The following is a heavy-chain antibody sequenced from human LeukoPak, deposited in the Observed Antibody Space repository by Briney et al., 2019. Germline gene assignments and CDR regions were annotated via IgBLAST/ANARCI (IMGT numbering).Heavy chain of an antibody. V-gene: IGHV3-21*01. CDR2: ISSSSYI. CDR1: GFTFSSYS. CDR3: ARDLGPAAIFGY. J-gene: IGHJ4*02. D-gene: IGHD2-2*01. Sequence: PGGSLRLSCAASGFTFSSYSMNWVRQAPGKGLEWVSSISSSSYIYYADSVKGRFTISRDNAKNSLYLQMNSLRAEDTAVYYCARDLGPAAIFGYWGQGTLVTVSS.